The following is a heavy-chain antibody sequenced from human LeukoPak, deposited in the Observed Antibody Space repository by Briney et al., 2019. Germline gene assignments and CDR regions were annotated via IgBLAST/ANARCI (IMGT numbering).Heavy chain of an antibody. CDR3: ARGAWTTVGYYYYYYLDV. CDR1: GYTFSSYD. Sequence: ASVKVSCKASGYTFSSYDINWVRQATGQGLEWMGWMNPNSGDTGYAPKFQDRVTMTRNTSKSTAYMELSSLRSEDTALYYCARGAWTTVGYYYYYYLDVWSKGTTVTVSS. CDR2: MNPNSGDT. J-gene: IGHJ6*03. V-gene: IGHV1-8*01. D-gene: IGHD4-17*01.